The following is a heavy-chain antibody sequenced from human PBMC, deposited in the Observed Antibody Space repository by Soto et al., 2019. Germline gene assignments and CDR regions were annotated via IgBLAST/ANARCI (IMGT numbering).Heavy chain of an antibody. CDR3: AKDHDYYDSSGPICLDY. CDR2: ISYDGSNK. Sequence: GGSLRLSCAASGFTFSSYDMHWVRQAPGKGLEWVAVISYDGSNKYYADSVKGRFTISRDNSKNTTYLQMNSLRAEDTAVYYCAKDHDYYDSSGPICLDYWGQGTLVTVSS. CDR1: GFTFSSYD. J-gene: IGHJ4*02. D-gene: IGHD3-22*01. V-gene: IGHV3-30*18.